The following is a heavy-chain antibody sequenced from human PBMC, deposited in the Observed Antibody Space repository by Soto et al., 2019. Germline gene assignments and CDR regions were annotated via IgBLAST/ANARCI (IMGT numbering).Heavy chain of an antibody. CDR3: ARSTTVTGRGYYFDY. D-gene: IGHD4-17*01. V-gene: IGHV4-59*08. CDR2: IYYSGST. Sequence: QVQLQESGPGLVKPSETLSLTCTVSGGSISSYYWSWIRQPPGKGLEWIGYIYYSGSTNYNPSLKSRVTRSVDTSKNQFSLKLSSVTAADTAVYYCARSTTVTGRGYYFDYWGQGTLVTVSS. CDR1: GGSISSYY. J-gene: IGHJ4*02.